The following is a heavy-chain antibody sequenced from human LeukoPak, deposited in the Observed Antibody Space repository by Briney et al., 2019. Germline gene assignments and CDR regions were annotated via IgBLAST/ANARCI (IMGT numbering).Heavy chain of an antibody. V-gene: IGHV4-39*01. Sequence: TSETLSLTCTVSGGSISSSSYYWGWIRQPPGKGLEWIGSIYYSGSTYYNPSLKSRVTISVDTSKNQFSLKLSSVTAADTAVYYCARHTDFHDAFDIWGQGTMVTVSS. CDR1: GGSISSSSYY. CDR2: IYYSGST. D-gene: IGHD4-4*01. J-gene: IGHJ3*02. CDR3: ARHTDFHDAFDI.